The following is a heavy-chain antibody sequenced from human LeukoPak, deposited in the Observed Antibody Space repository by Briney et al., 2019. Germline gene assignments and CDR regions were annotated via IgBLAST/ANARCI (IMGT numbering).Heavy chain of an antibody. CDR3: ARDRRMTTVHSRYYYYGMDV. J-gene: IGHJ6*02. CDR1: GGSFSGYY. D-gene: IGHD4-17*01. Sequence: PSETLSLTCAVYGGSFSGYYWSWIRPHPGKGLEWIGYIYYSGSTYYNPSLKSRVTISVDTSKNQFSLKLSSVTAADTAVYYCARDRRMTTVHSRYYYYGMDVWGQGTTVTVSS. V-gene: IGHV4-31*11. CDR2: IYYSGST.